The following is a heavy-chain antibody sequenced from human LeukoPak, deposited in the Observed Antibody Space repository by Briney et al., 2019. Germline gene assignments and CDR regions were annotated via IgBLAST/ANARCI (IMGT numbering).Heavy chain of an antibody. V-gene: IGHV4-59*11. CDR1: GVSISSHY. D-gene: IGHD6-6*01. J-gene: IGHJ3*02. CDR3: ARVPLIAARLGAFDI. Sequence: PSETLSLTCTVSGVSISSHYWSWLRQPPGKGLEWIGYIYYSGSTNYNPSLKSRVTISVDTSKNQFSLKLSSVTAADTAVYYCARVPLIAARLGAFDIWGQGTMVTVPS. CDR2: IYYSGST.